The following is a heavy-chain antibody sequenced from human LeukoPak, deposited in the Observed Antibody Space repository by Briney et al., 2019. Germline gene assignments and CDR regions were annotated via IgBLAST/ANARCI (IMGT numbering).Heavy chain of an antibody. CDR3: ARGPTASSSWYAVYYYYGMDV. J-gene: IGHJ6*02. D-gene: IGHD6-13*01. CDR1: GGSISSYY. CDR2: IYTSGST. Sequence: SETLSLTCTVSGGSISSYYWSWIRQPAGKGLEWIGRIYTSGSTNYNPSLKSRVTMSVDTSKNQFSLKLSSVTAADTAVYYCARGPTASSSWYAVYYYYGMDVWGQGTTVTVSS. V-gene: IGHV4-4*07.